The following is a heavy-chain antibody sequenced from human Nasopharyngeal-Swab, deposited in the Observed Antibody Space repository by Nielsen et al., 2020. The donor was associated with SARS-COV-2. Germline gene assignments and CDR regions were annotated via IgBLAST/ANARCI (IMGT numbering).Heavy chain of an antibody. V-gene: IGHV3-23*01. Sequence: VRQAPGKGLEWVSAISGSGGSTYYADFVKGRFTISRDNSKNTLYLQMNSLRAEDTAVYYCARDYYDYVWGSYRYLGYFDYWGQGTLVTVSS. D-gene: IGHD3-16*02. CDR3: ARDYYDYVWGSYRYLGYFDY. CDR2: ISGSGGST. J-gene: IGHJ4*02.